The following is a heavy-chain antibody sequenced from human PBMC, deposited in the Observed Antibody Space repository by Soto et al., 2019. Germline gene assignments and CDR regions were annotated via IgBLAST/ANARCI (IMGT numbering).Heavy chain of an antibody. Sequence: GGSLRLSCAASGFTFSSYWMHWVRQAPGKGLVWVSRINSDGSSTSYADSLKGRFTISRDNAKNTLYLQMNSLRAEDTAVYYCASPSSGWSRVDYWGQGTLVTVSS. CDR1: GFTFSSYW. CDR3: ASPSSGWSRVDY. V-gene: IGHV3-74*01. J-gene: IGHJ4*02. CDR2: INSDGSST. D-gene: IGHD6-19*01.